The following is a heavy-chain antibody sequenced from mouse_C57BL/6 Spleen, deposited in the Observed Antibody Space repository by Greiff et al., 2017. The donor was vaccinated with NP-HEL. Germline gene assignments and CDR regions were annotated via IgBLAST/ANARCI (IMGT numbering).Heavy chain of an antibody. Sequence: VQLQQSGPELVKPGASVKISCKASGYAFSSSWMNWVKQRPGKGLEWIGRIYPGDGDTNYNGKFKGKATLTADKSSSTAYMQLSSLTSEDSAVYFGAREYSNYWYFDVWGTGTTVTVSS. J-gene: IGHJ1*03. CDR2: IYPGDGDT. V-gene: IGHV1-82*01. CDR1: GYAFSSSW. D-gene: IGHD2-5*01. CDR3: AREYSNYWYFDV.